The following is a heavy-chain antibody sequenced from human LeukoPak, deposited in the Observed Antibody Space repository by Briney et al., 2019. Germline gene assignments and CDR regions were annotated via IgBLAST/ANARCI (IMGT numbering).Heavy chain of an antibody. D-gene: IGHD5-12*01. CDR3: AREMGLNIVATFGY. CDR2: IWYDGSSK. CDR1: GFTFSNYG. Sequence: GGSLRLSCAAAGFTFSNYGMHWVRQAPGKGLEWVALIWYDGSSKYYADSVKGRFTISRDNSKNTLYLQMNSLRAEDTAVYYCAREMGLNIVATFGYWGQGTLVTVSS. J-gene: IGHJ4*02. V-gene: IGHV3-33*01.